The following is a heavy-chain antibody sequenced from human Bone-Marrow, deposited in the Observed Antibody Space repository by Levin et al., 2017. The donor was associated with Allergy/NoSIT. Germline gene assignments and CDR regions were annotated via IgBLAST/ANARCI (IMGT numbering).Heavy chain of an antibody. J-gene: IGHJ4*02. CDR3: AKPKRLCGPHCSFAFDH. CDR2: FSSIAFNA. D-gene: IGHD2-21*02. Sequence: LSLTCATSGFTFNNFAMSWVRQAPGKGLEWVSTFSSIAFNAYYADSVKGRFTVSTDSSKNILYLEMKNLRVDDTAIYYCAKPKRLCGPHCSFAFDHWGQGMLVTVSS. CDR1: GFTFNNFA. V-gene: IGHV3-23*01.